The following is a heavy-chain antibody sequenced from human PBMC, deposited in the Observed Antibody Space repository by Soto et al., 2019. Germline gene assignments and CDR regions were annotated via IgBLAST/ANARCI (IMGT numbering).Heavy chain of an antibody. D-gene: IGHD3-16*01. CDR3: ARDAAYGAVWGKSDGSDY. CDR2: MYYSGAT. J-gene: IGHJ4*02. Sequence: EPLSLTCTVSGGSIRSNRSYCDWIRQPPGKGLEWIGSMYYSGATYHNPSLQSRVTISVDTSKNQFSLHLSSVTAAVTAVCHCARDAAYGAVWGKSDGSDYWGRGTRVAVAS. CDR1: GGSIRSNRSY. V-gene: IGHV4-39*02.